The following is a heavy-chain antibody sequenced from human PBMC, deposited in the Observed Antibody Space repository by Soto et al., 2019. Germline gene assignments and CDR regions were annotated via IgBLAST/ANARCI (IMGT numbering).Heavy chain of an antibody. V-gene: IGHV4-34*01. CDR3: ARAGYYDFWSVYGMDV. CDR2: INHSGST. D-gene: IGHD3-3*01. CDR1: GGSFSGYY. Sequence: SETLSLTCAVYGGSFSGYYWSWIRQPPGKGLEWIGEINHSGSTNYNPSLKSRVTISVDTSKNQFSLKLSSVTAADTAVYYCARAGYYDFWSVYGMDVWGQGTTVT. J-gene: IGHJ6*02.